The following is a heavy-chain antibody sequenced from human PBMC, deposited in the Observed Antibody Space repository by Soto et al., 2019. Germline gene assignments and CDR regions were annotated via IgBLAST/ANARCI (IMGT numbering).Heavy chain of an antibody. Sequence: ASVKVSCKASGYTFTAYPMHWVRQAPGQRLEWMGWINAANGDTGYSQKFHDRVTFTRDTSATTVYMELSSLTSEDTAVYYCARKDYYGAGVYYFDHWGQGTLLTVSS. CDR2: INAANGDT. J-gene: IGHJ4*02. CDR3: ARKDYYGAGVYYFDH. CDR1: GYTFTAYP. D-gene: IGHD3-10*01. V-gene: IGHV1-3*01.